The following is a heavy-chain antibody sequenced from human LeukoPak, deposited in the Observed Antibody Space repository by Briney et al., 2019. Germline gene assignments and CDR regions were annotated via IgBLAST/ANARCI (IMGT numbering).Heavy chain of an antibody. Sequence: ASVKVSCKASTYTFTTTYGFSWVRQAPGQGLEWMGFITTYNGNTNYAQKFQDRITMTTDTSTSTTYMELRSLRPDDTAVYYCARDRNQLFDYWGQGTLVTVSS. D-gene: IGHD2-2*01. CDR2: ITTYNGNT. CDR3: ARDRNQLFDY. J-gene: IGHJ4*02. V-gene: IGHV1-18*01. CDR1: TYTFTTTYG.